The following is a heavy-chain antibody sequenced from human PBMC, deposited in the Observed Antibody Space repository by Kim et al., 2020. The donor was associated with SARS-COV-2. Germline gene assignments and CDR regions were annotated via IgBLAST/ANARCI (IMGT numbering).Heavy chain of an antibody. V-gene: IGHV4-39*01. CDR2: IYYSGST. Sequence: SETLSLTCTVSGGSISSSSYYWGWIRQPPGKGLEWIGSIYYSGSTYYNPSLKSRVTISVDTSKNQFSLKLSSVTAADTAVYYCARTYYDILTCLFDYWGQGTLVTVSS. D-gene: IGHD3-9*01. CDR3: ARTYYDILTCLFDY. CDR1: GGSISSSSYY. J-gene: IGHJ4*02.